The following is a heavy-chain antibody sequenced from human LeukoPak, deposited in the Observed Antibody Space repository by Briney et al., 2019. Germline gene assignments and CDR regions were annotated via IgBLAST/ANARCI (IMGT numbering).Heavy chain of an antibody. Sequence: GGSLRLSCAASGFTSSSHWMHWVLQAPGKGLVWVSRINTDGSSTSYAEFVKGRFTISRDNAKNTLYLQMNSLRAEDTAVYYCARDYYYGSGSLDYWGQGTLVTVSS. CDR3: ARDYYYGSGSLDY. D-gene: IGHD3-10*01. CDR2: INTDGSST. J-gene: IGHJ4*02. V-gene: IGHV3-74*01. CDR1: GFTSSSHW.